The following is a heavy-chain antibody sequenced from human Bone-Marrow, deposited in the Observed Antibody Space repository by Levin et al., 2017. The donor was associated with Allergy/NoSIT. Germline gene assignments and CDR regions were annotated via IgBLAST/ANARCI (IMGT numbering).Heavy chain of an antibody. Sequence: TAGGSLRLSCTVSGGSISDYYWSWIRQPPGKGLEWIGYIFYSGTTNYSPSLKSRVTISLDTSKNQFSLRLTSVTAADTAVYYCARDDFLGLGGSTRGRSYWGQGTLVTVSS. CDR3: ARDDFLGLGGSTRGRSY. CDR2: IFYSGTT. J-gene: IGHJ4*02. CDR1: GGSISDYY. V-gene: IGHV4-59*01. D-gene: IGHD1-26*01.